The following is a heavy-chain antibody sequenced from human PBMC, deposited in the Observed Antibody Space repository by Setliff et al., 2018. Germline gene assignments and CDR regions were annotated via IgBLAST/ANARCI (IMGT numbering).Heavy chain of an antibody. D-gene: IGHD3-3*01. CDR2: IYYSGST. J-gene: IGHJ4*02. CDR1: GGSISSSSYY. V-gene: IGHV4-39*07. CDR3: ARDRITIFGVVIPFDY. Sequence: SETLSLTCTVSGGSISSSSYYWGWIRQPPGRGLEWIGSIYYSGSTYYNPSLKSRVTISVDTSKNQFSLKLSSVTAADTAVYYCARDRITIFGVVIPFDYWGQGTLVTVSS.